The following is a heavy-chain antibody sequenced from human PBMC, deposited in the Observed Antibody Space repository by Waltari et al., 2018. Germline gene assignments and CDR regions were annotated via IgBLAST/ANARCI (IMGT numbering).Heavy chain of an antibody. J-gene: IGHJ3*02. Sequence: QVQLVQSGPEVREPGASVTVSCKASGYTFTNYDINWVRQAPGQGLEWMGWMKPKRGDTAFAQNLQGSITLARNTSISTAYMHLSSLRSEDTAMYYCASGPAAWWAFDIWGQGTMVAVSS. CDR2: MKPKRGDT. V-gene: IGHV1-8*01. CDR3: ASGPAAWWAFDI. D-gene: IGHD2-8*02. CDR1: GYTFTNYD.